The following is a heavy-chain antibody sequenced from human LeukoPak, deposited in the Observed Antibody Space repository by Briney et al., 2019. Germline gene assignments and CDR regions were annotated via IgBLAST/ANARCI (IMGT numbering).Heavy chain of an antibody. CDR3: ARLGIASVGAFDI. CDR2: IYHSGGT. V-gene: IGHV4-4*02. CDR1: GGSLSSSNW. J-gene: IGHJ3*02. Sequence: SETLSLTCAVSGGSLSSSNWWSWVRQPPGKGLEWIGEIYHSGGTNYNPSLKSRVTISVDKSKNQFSLKLSSVTAADTAVYYCARLGIASVGAFDIWGQGTMVTVSS. D-gene: IGHD2-21*01.